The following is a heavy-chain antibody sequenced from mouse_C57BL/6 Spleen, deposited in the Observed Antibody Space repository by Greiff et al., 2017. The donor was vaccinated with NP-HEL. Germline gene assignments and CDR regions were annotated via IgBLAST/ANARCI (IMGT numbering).Heavy chain of an antibody. CDR1: GYTFTDYN. D-gene: IGHD2-4*01. CDR3: ARSPFYYDYDDWFAY. Sequence: VQLQQSGPELVKPGASVKMSCKASGYTFTDYNMHWVKQSHGKSLEWIGYINPNNGGTSYNQKFKGKATLTVNKSSSTAYMELRSLTSEDSAVYYCARSPFYYDYDDWFAYWGQGTLVTVSA. CDR2: INPNNGGT. V-gene: IGHV1-22*01. J-gene: IGHJ3*01.